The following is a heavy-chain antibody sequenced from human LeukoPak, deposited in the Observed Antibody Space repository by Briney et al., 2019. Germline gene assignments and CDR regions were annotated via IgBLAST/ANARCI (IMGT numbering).Heavy chain of an antibody. D-gene: IGHD3-10*01. CDR3: ATDGGPFDN. Sequence: PGGSLRLSCAASGFTFSSYWMSWVRQAPGKGLEWVANIKQDASEKYYVGSVQGRFTISRDNAKNSVFLQMNSLRAEDTAVYYCATDGGPFDNWGQGILVTVSS. CDR1: GFTFSSYW. J-gene: IGHJ4*02. V-gene: IGHV3-7*01. CDR2: IKQDASEK.